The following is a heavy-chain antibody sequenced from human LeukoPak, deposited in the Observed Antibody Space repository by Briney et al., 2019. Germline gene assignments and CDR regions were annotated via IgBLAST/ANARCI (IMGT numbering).Heavy chain of an antibody. D-gene: IGHD3-3*01. V-gene: IGHV4-39*07. CDR1: GGSISSSSYY. J-gene: IGHJ6*03. CDR3: ARDNPGNDFWSGYYTYYYYYMDV. CDR2: IYYSGST. Sequence: PSETLSLTCTVSGGSISSSSYYWGWIRQPPGKGLEWIGSIYYSGSTYYNPSLKSRVTISVDTSKNQFSLKLSSVTAADTAVYYCARDNPGNDFWSGYYTYYYYYMDVWGKGTTVTVSS.